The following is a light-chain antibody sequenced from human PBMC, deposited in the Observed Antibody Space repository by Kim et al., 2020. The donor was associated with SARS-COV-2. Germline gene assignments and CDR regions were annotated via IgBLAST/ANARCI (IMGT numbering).Light chain of an antibody. CDR2: DVT. V-gene: IGLV2-14*03. J-gene: IGLJ3*02. Sequence: QSVLTQPASVSGSPGQSITIPCTGTSSDVGGYNYVSWYQQHPGKVPKLMTYDVTNRPSGVSNRFSGSKSGNTASLTISGLQAEDEADYYCSSYTSSSTLVFGGGTQLTVL. CDR1: SSDVGGYNY. CDR3: SSYTSSSTLV.